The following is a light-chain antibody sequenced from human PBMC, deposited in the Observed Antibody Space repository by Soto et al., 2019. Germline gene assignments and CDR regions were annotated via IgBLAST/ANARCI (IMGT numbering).Light chain of an antibody. J-gene: IGLJ7*01. CDR2: INRDGSH. Sequence: QPVLTQSPSASASLGASVRLTCTLDSGHSHYVIAWHQQQPGKGPRFLLRINRDGSHRKGDGIPDRFSGSNSGADRYLTISSLHSEDEADYYSQTWGPGIRVFGGGTQLTVL. V-gene: IGLV4-69*01. CDR1: SGHSHYV. CDR3: QTWGPGIRV.